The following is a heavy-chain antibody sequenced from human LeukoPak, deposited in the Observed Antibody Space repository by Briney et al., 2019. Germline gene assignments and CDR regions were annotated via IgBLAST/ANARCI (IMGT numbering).Heavy chain of an antibody. CDR2: FDPEDGET. V-gene: IGHV1-24*01. Sequence: ASVKVSCKVSGYTLTELSMHWVRQAPGKGLEWMGGFDPEDGETIYAQKFQGRVTMTEDTSTDPAYMELSSLRSEDTAVYYCAALGPVVPAALVDYWGQGTLVTVSS. CDR3: AALGPVVPAALVDY. J-gene: IGHJ4*02. D-gene: IGHD2-2*01. CDR1: GYTLTELS.